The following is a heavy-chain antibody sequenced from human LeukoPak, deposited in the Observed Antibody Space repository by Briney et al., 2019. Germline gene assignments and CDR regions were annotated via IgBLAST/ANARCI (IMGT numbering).Heavy chain of an antibody. V-gene: IGHV3-23*01. D-gene: IGHD6-13*01. CDR1: GFTFSSYA. CDR2: ISGSGGST. Sequence: GGSLRLSCAASGFTFSSYAMSWVRQAPGKGLEWVSAISGSGGSTYYADSVKGRFTISGDNSKNTLYLHMSSLRAEDTAVYYCAKGGYSSSWSYFDYWGQGTLVTVSS. CDR3: AKGGYSSSWSYFDY. J-gene: IGHJ4*02.